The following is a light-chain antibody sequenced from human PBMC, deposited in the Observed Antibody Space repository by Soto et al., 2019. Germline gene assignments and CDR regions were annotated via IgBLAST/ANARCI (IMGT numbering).Light chain of an antibody. V-gene: IGKV3-15*01. CDR1: ESIISN. Sequence: EIVMTQSPATLSVSPGERATLSCRASESIISNLVWYQRKPGQAPRVLLYGASTRATGIPARFSGSGSGTEFTLTISSLHSEDFAVYYCQQYNNWPYTFGQGTKLEIK. CDR3: QQYNNWPYT. CDR2: GAS. J-gene: IGKJ2*01.